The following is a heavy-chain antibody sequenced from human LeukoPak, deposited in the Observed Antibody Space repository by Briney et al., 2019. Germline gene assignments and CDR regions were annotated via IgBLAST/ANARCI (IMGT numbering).Heavy chain of an antibody. CDR3: ARGMIPTKGDYYYYYMDV. V-gene: IGHV3-7*01. D-gene: IGHD3-22*01. CDR1: GFTFSGYW. J-gene: IGHJ6*03. CDR2: KKKDGSEK. Sequence: LPGGSLRLSCAASGFTFSGYWMSWVRQAPGKGLEWGAKKKKDGSEKYYVDSVKGRFTISRDNAKNSLYLQMNSLRAEDTAVYYCARGMIPTKGDYYYYYMDVWGKGTTVTVSS.